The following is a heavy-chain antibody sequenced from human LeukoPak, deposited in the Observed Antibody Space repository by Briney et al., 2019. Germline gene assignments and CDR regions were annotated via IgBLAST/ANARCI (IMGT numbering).Heavy chain of an antibody. CDR2: IYYSGST. V-gene: IGHV4-59*01. Sequence: SETLSLTCTVSGGSISSYYWSWIRQPPGKGLEWIGYIYYSGSTNYNPSLKSRVTISADTSKNQFSLKLSSVTAADTAVYYCARDQGNYYDSSGAPYYYYGMDVWGQGTTVTVSS. CDR3: ARDQGNYYDSSGAPYYYYGMDV. CDR1: GGSISSYY. J-gene: IGHJ6*02. D-gene: IGHD3-22*01.